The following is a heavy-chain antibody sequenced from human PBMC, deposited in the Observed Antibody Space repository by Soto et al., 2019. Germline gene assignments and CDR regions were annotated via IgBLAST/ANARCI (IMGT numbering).Heavy chain of an antibody. D-gene: IGHD3-16*02. CDR1: GGTFSTYA. CDR2: ILPIFDTP. CDR3: TRSIGSGGVIGGFDY. Sequence: QVQLVQSETEVKKPGSAVKVSCKASGGTFSTYAMNWVRRAPGQGLEWMGGILPIFDTPRYAQKFQGRVTITVDESTTTAYMELSSLRSDDTAVYYCTRSIGSGGVIGGFDYWGQGTLVTVSS. V-gene: IGHV1-69*01. J-gene: IGHJ4*02.